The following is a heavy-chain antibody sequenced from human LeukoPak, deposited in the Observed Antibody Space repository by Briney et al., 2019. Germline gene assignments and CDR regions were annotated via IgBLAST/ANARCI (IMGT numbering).Heavy chain of an antibody. V-gene: IGHV4-39*07. CDR3: ARDTIQGGKTAPKLFDY. CDR2: IYYSGST. D-gene: IGHD3-9*01. CDR1: GGSISSSSYY. J-gene: IGHJ4*02. Sequence: PSETLSLTCTVSGGSISSSSYYWGWIRQPPGKGLEWIGSIYYSGSTYYNPSLKSRVTISVDTSKNQFSLKLSSVTAADTAVYYCARDTIQGGKTAPKLFDYWGQGTLVTVSS.